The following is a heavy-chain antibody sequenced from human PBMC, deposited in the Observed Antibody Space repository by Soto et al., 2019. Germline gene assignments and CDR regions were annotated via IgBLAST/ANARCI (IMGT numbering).Heavy chain of an antibody. CDR1: GASITTYY. CDR2: ISYSGST. Sequence: SETLSLTCSVSGASITTYYWSWIRQPPGKGLEWIGSISYSGSTKYNPSLESRVMISLDTSKNQFSLRLTSVTAADTAVYYCARESGDWPLNWFDPWGQGTLVTVSS. J-gene: IGHJ5*02. CDR3: ARESGDWPLNWFDP. V-gene: IGHV4-59*01. D-gene: IGHD2-21*02.